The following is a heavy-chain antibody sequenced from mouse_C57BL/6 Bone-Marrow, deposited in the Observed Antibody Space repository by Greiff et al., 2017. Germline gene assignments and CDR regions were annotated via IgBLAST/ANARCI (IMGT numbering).Heavy chain of an antibody. CDR2: IYPGNSDT. CDR1: GYTFTSYR. D-gene: IGHD1-1*01. Sequence: VQLQQSGTVLARPGASVKMSCKTSGYTFTSYRMHWVKQRPGQGLEWIGAIYPGNSDTSYNQKFKGKAKLTAVKTASTVYMELSSLTYEDSAVDSSTVFDYGGFAYWGQGTLVTVSA. J-gene: IGHJ3*01. CDR3: TVFDYGGFAY. V-gene: IGHV1-5*01.